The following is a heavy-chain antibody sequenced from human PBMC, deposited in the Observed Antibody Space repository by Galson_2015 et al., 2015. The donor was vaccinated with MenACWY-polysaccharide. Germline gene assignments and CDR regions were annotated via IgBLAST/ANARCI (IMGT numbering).Heavy chain of an antibody. V-gene: IGHV3-7*01. Sequence: SLRLSCAASGFTFSRYWMSWVRQAPGKGLEWVANIKQDGSEKYYVDSVKGRFTISRDNAKNSLYLQMNSLRVEDTAVYYCARHGGYYFDYWGQGALVTVSS. CDR3: ARHGGYYFDY. CDR2: IKQDGSEK. J-gene: IGHJ4*02. CDR1: GFTFSRYW. D-gene: IGHD4-23*01.